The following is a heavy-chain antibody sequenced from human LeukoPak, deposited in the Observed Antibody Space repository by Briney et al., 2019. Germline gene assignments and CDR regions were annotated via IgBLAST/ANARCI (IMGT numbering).Heavy chain of an antibody. D-gene: IGHD2-15*01. CDR2: IIPVFGTA. Sequence: ASVKVSCKASGGTFSSYAISWVRQAPGQGLEWMGGIIPVFGTANYAQKFQGRVTITADESTSTAYMELSSLRSEDTAVYYCARDPITGYCSGGGCYSGSLGWGQGTLVTVSS. J-gene: IGHJ4*02. CDR1: GGTFSSYA. CDR3: ARDPITGYCSGGGCYSGSLG. V-gene: IGHV1-69*13.